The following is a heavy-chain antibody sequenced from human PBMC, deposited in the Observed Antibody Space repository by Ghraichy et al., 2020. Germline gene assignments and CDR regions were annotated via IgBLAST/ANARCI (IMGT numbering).Heavy chain of an antibody. CDR2: ISSSSSYI. V-gene: IGHV3-21*01. CDR1: GFTFSSYS. CDR3: ARDYSSSGWYMGLEYYYYGMDV. Sequence: GGSLRLSCAASGFTFSSYSMNWVRQAPGKGLEWVSSISSSSSYIYYADSVKGRFTISRDNAKNSLYLQMNSLRAEDTAVYYCARDYSSSGWYMGLEYYYYGMDVWGQGTTVTVSS. J-gene: IGHJ6*02. D-gene: IGHD6-19*01.